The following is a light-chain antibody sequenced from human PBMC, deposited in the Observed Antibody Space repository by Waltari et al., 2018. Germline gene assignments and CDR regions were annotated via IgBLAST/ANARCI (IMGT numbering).Light chain of an antibody. CDR1: QGISSY. V-gene: IGKV1-39*01. Sequence: DIQMSQSPSSLSASVGDRVTITCRASQGISSYLNLYQQKPGKAPTLLIFYANSLTSGVPSRFSGRGSGTEFTLTISSLQPEDFATYYCQQVKSNPRTFGQGTKVEI. J-gene: IGKJ1*01. CDR2: YAN. CDR3: QQVKSNPRT.